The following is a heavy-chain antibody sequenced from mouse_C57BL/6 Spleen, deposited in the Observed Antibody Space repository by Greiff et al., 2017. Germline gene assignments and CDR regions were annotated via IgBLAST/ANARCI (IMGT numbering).Heavy chain of an antibody. Sequence: EVKLVESGGGLVKPGGSLKLSCAASGFTFSSYAMSWVRQTPEKRLEWVATISDGGSYTYYPDNVKGRFTISRDNAKNNLYLQMSHLKSEDTAMYYRAREGYGSSYGAMDYWGQGTSVTVSS. CDR3: AREGYGSSYGAMDY. CDR2: ISDGGSYT. CDR1: GFTFSSYA. D-gene: IGHD1-1*01. V-gene: IGHV5-4*01. J-gene: IGHJ4*01.